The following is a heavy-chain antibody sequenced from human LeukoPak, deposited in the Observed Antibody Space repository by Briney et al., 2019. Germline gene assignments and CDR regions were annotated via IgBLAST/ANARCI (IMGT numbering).Heavy chain of an antibody. J-gene: IGHJ4*02. Sequence: PGGSLRLSCAASGFTFSSYSMNWVRQAPGKGLEWVSSISSSSSYIYYADSVKGRFTISRDNAKNSLYLQMNSLRAEDTAVYYCARDPSGSGSYFSGRTPNFDYWGEGTLATVSS. CDR3: ARDPSGSGSYFSGRTPNFDY. V-gene: IGHV3-21*01. CDR2: ISSSSSYI. CDR1: GFTFSSYS. D-gene: IGHD3-10*01.